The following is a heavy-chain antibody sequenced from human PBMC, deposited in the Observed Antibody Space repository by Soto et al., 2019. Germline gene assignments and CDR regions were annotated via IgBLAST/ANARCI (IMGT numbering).Heavy chain of an antibody. CDR2: INHSGST. D-gene: IGHD3-3*01. J-gene: IGHJ6*02. CDR3: ARGGYYDFWSGYYTGYYYYGMDV. V-gene: IGHV4-34*01. CDR1: GGSFSGYY. Sequence: ETLSLTCAVYGGSFSGYYWSWIRQPPGKGLEWIGEINHSGSTNYNPSLKSRVTISVDTSKNQFSRKLSSVTAADTAVYYCARGGYYDFWSGYYTGYYYYGMDVWGQGTTVTVSS.